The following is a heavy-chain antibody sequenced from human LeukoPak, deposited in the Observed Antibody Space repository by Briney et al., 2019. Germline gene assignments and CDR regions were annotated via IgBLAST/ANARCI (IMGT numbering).Heavy chain of an antibody. J-gene: IGHJ4*02. CDR1: GFTFSSYG. D-gene: IGHD1-26*01. CDR3: SRIIVGATGVDY. CDR2: INTDGTFT. V-gene: IGHV3-74*01. Sequence: GGSLRLSCAASGFTFSSYGMHWVRQAPGKGLVWVSRINTDGTFTHYADSVKGRFTISRDNAKNTLYLQMNSLRDEDTAVYYCSRIIVGATGVDYWGQGTLVTVSS.